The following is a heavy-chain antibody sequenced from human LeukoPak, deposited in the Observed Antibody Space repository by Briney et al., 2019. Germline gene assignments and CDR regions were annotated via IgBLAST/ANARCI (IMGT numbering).Heavy chain of an antibody. CDR2: TYYSGST. Sequence: SETLSLTCTVSGGSISSDGYYWSWIRQHPGKGLEWIGDTYYSGSTYYNPSLKSRVTISVGTSKNQFSLNLTSVTAADTAVYYCARSFYGALSLPFDYWGQGTLVTVSS. CDR1: GGSISSDGYY. CDR3: ARSFYGALSLPFDY. D-gene: IGHD4-17*01. J-gene: IGHJ4*02. V-gene: IGHV4-31*03.